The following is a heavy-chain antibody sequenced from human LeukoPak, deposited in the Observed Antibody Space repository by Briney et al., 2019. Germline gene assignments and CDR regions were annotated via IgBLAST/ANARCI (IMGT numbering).Heavy chain of an antibody. D-gene: IGHD6-19*01. CDR2: INPKSGGT. V-gene: IGHV1-2*02. CDR3: ARDISGWNDY. J-gene: IGHJ4*02. Sequence: EASVKVSCKASGYTLTDYYVNWVRQAPGQGLEWMGWINPKSGGTNYAQNFQCRVTMTRDTSISTAYMEVSSLRSDDTAVYYCARDISGWNDYWGQGTLVTVSS. CDR1: GYTLTDYY.